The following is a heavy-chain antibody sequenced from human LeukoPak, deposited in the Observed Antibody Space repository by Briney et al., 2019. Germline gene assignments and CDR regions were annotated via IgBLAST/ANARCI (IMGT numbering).Heavy chain of an antibody. D-gene: IGHD1-26*01. V-gene: IGHV4-38-2*01. CDR2: IYHSGST. J-gene: IGHJ3*02. CDR1: GYSISSGYY. CDR3: ARPGSYYSDAFDI. Sequence: SETLSLTCAVSGYSISSGYYWGWIRQPRGKGLEWIGSIYHSGSTHYNPSLKSRVTISVDTSKNQFSLKLSSVTAADTAVYYCARPGSYYSDAFDIWGQGTMVTVSS.